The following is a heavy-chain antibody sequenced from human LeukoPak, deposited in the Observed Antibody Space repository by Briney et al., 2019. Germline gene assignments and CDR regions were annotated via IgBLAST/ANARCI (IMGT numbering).Heavy chain of an antibody. CDR1: GYTFTSHT. J-gene: IGHJ3*02. Sequence: ASVKVSCKASGYTFTSHTIHWVRQAPGQGLEWMGIINPSGGSTSYAQKFQGRVTMTRDMSTSTVYMELSSLRSEDTALYYCARRSIFGVLNPFDIWGQGTMVTVSS. CDR2: INPSGGST. CDR3: ARRSIFGVLNPFDI. D-gene: IGHD3-3*01. V-gene: IGHV1-46*01.